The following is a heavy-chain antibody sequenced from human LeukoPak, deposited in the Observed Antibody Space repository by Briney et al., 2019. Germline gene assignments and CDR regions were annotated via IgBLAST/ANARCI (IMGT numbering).Heavy chain of an antibody. CDR3: AKDMTLLGRGDGMDV. J-gene: IGHJ6*02. V-gene: IGHV3-43*01. Sequence: GGSLRLSCAASGFTFDDYTMHWVCQAPGKGLEWVSLISWDGGSTYYADSVKGRFTISRDNSKNSLYLQMNSLRTEDIALYYCAKDMTLLGRGDGMDVWGQGTTVTVSS. CDR1: GFTFDDYT. CDR2: ISWDGGST. D-gene: IGHD2-15*01.